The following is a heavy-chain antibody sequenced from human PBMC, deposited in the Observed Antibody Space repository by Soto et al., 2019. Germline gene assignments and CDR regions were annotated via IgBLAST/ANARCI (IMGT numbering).Heavy chain of an antibody. Sequence: EVQLLESGGGLVQPGGSPRLSCAASGFTFTSYAMSWVRQAPGKGLEWVSAIGGSGGSTYYADSVRGRFTISRDNSKNTRYLQMHSLRAEDTAVYYCAKGFGDSVTYFNCWGQGTLVTVSS. D-gene: IGHD4-17*01. CDR2: IGGSGGST. V-gene: IGHV3-23*01. J-gene: IGHJ4*02. CDR1: GFTFTSYA. CDR3: AKGFGDSVTYFNC.